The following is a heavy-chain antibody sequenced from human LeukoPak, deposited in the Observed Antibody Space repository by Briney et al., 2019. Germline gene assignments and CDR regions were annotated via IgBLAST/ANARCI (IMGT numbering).Heavy chain of an antibody. Sequence: GRALRRSCVAWGLTFSNFAMSWVGHAPGKGLEWVAVIWYDGSNKYYADSVKGRFTISRDNSKNTLYLQMNSLRAEDTAVYYCARSTYCSSTSCYTRYEEYFDYWGQGTLVTVSS. V-gene: IGHV3-33*08. D-gene: IGHD2-2*02. CDR3: ARSTYCSSTSCYTRYEEYFDY. CDR2: IWYDGSNK. J-gene: IGHJ4*02. CDR1: GLTFSNFA.